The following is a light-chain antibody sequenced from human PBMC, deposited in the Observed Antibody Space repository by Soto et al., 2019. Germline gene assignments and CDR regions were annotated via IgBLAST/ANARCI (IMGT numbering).Light chain of an antibody. CDR2: GAS. V-gene: IGKV3-20*01. CDR3: QQYGSSPRT. CDR1: QTVGGH. Sequence: EVVLTQSPATLSLSPGERATLSCRASQTVGGHFAWYQQKPGQAPRLLIYGASSRATGIPDRFSGSGSGTDFTLTISRLEPEDFAVYYCQQYGSSPRTFGQGTRLEIK. J-gene: IGKJ5*01.